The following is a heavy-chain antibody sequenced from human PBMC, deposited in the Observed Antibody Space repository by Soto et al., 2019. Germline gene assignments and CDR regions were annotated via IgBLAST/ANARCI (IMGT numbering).Heavy chain of an antibody. CDR3: TTDRLTIFGVVNDY. D-gene: IGHD3-3*01. CDR1: GLTLSNAW. V-gene: IGHV3-15*07. Sequence: PGGTLGLSCAASGLTLSNAWMNWARQGPGKGLEWVGRIKSKTDGGTTDYAAPVKGRFTISRDDSKNTLYLQMNSLKTEDTAVYYCTTDRLTIFGVVNDYWGQGTLVIVSS. CDR2: IKSKTDGGTT. J-gene: IGHJ4*02.